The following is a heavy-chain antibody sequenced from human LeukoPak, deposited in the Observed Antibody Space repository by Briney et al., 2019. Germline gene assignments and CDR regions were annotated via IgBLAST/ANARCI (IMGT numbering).Heavy chain of an antibody. V-gene: IGHV3-23*01. Sequence: GGSLRLSCAASGFTFSSYWMNWARQAPGKGLEWVSGISGSGSNPCYTDSVKGRFTISRDNSKNTLYLQMNSLRAEDAAVYYCAKDWSFDYWGQGTLVTVSS. J-gene: IGHJ4*02. CDR2: ISGSGSNP. CDR1: GFTFSSYW. D-gene: IGHD2-8*02. CDR3: AKDWSFDY.